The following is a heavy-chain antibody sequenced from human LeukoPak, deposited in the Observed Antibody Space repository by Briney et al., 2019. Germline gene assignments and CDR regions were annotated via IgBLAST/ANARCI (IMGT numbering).Heavy chain of an antibody. CDR2: IQFDGSNK. D-gene: IGHD3-22*01. CDR3: HVYYYDSSGHPSHWYFDL. V-gene: IGHV3-30*02. CDR1: GFTFSNYG. J-gene: IGHJ2*01. Sequence: PGGSLRLSCTASGFTFSNYGVHWVRQAPRQGLDWVAFIQFDGSNKYYADSVKGRFTISRDNSKNTLSLQMNSLRVEDTAVYYCHVYYYDSSGHPSHWYFDLWGRGTLVTVSS.